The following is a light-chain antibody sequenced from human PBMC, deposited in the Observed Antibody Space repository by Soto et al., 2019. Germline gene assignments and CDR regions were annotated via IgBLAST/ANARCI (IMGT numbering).Light chain of an antibody. J-gene: IGKJ4*01. V-gene: IGKV3-20*01. CDR3: QQSGISLT. CDR2: GAS. CDR1: QSVSSSY. Sequence: IVLTQTPPTLSLSPGERATLCCRASQSVSSSYLAWYQQKPGQAPRLLIYGASSRATGIPDRFSGSGSGTDFTLTISRLEPEDIAVYYCQQSGISLTFGGGTKVDIK.